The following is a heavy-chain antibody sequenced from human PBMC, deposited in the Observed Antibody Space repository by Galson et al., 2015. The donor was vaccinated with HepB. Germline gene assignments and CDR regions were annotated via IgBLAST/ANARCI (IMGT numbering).Heavy chain of an antibody. J-gene: IGHJ4*02. CDR2: INSGSDYK. CDR3: ARGPYQMLYGELDS. V-gene: IGHV3-21*01. CDR1: GFTFRSYS. D-gene: IGHD2-2*01. Sequence: SLRLSCAASGFTFRSYSMNWVRQAPGKGLEWVSSINSGSDYKYYADSVKGRFTISRDNAKNSLYLQMNSLRAEDSAIYHCARGPYQMLYGELDSWGQGTLVTVSS.